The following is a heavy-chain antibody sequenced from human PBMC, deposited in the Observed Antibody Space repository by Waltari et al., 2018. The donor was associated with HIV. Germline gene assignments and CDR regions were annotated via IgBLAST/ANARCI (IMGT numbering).Heavy chain of an antibody. V-gene: IGHV3-48*04. D-gene: IGHD5-18*01. Sequence: EVQLVESGGDLVQPGGSLRLSCAASGFSFSSYSMNWVRQAPGKGLEWISYISNSGNTIDYEDAGKGRFTISRDNAKNSLSLQMHSLRAEDTAVYYCARARGYSYGYEDYWGQGALVTVSS. CDR2: ISNSGNTI. CDR3: ARARGYSYGYEDY. J-gene: IGHJ4*02. CDR1: GFSFSSYS.